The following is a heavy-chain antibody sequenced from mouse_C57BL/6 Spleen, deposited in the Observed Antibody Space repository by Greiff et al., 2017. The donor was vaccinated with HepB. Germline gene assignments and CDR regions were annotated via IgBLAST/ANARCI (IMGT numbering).Heavy chain of an antibody. V-gene: IGHV14-4*01. Sequence: EVQLQQSGAELVRPGASVKLSCTASGFNIKDDYMHWVKQRPEQGLEWIGWIDPENGDTEYASKFQGKATITADTSSNTAYLQLSSLTSEDTAVYYCTTALSGFAYWGQGTLVTVSA. CDR1: GFNIKDDY. D-gene: IGHD3-2*02. CDR2: IDPENGDT. CDR3: TTALSGFAY. J-gene: IGHJ3*01.